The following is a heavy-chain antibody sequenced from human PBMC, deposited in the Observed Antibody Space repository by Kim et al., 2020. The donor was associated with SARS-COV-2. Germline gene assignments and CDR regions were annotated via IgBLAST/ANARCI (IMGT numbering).Heavy chain of an antibody. Sequence: SVKVSCKASGGTFSSYAISWVRQAPGQGLEWMGGIIPIFGTANYAQKFQGRVTITADESTSTAYMELSSLRSEDTAVYYCAREGSITGTVFDYWGQGTLVTVSS. V-gene: IGHV1-69*13. D-gene: IGHD1-7*01. CDR1: GGTFSSYA. J-gene: IGHJ4*02. CDR2: IIPIFGTA. CDR3: AREGSITGTVFDY.